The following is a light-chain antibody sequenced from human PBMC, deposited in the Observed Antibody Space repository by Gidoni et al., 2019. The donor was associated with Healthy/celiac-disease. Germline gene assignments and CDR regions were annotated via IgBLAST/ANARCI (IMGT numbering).Light chain of an antibody. CDR2: WAS. CDR1: QSVFYCSNNKNY. Sequence: DIVMTQSPASLAVSLGERATINCKSSQSVFYCSNNKNYLAWYQQKPGQPPKLLIYWASTRESGVPDRFSGSGYGTDFTLTISRLQAEDVAVYYWKQYYSTPPMYTCGQGTKLEIK. CDR3: KQYYSTPPMYT. V-gene: IGKV4-1*01. J-gene: IGKJ2*01.